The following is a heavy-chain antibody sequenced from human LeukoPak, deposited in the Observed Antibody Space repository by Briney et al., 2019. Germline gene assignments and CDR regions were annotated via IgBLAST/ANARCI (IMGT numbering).Heavy chain of an antibody. CDR3: ARQAMVNVRGGTDNWFDP. D-gene: IGHD5-18*01. CDR2: SYYSGST. J-gene: IGHJ5*02. V-gene: IGHV4-39*07. CDR1: GGSISGSSYY. Sequence: PSETLSLTCTVSGGSISGSSYYWGWIRQPPGKGLEWFGRSYYSGSTYYNPSLNSRIIISVGTSKILVFLNLRSWTAADTAVYYSARQAMVNVRGGTDNWFDPWGQGTLVTVSS.